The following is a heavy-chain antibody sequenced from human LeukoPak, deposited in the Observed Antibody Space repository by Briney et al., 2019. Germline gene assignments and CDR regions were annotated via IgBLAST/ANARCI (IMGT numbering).Heavy chain of an antibody. J-gene: IGHJ4*02. CDR1: GYTFTSYA. Sequence: GASVKVSCKASGYTFTSYAMHWVRQAPGQRLEWMGWINAGNGNTKYSQKFQGRVTITRDTSASTAYMELSSLRSEDTAVYYCARGPLLRFLEWLLDYWGQGTLVTVSS. V-gene: IGHV1-3*01. CDR2: INAGNGNT. CDR3: ARGPLLRFLEWLLDY. D-gene: IGHD3-3*01.